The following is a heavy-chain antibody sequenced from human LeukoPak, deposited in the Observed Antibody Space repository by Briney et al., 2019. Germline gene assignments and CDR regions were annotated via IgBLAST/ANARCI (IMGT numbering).Heavy chain of an antibody. V-gene: IGHV4-4*09. CDR3: ARLTSGSYLDY. Sequence: PSETLSLTCTVPGGSISSYYWSWIRQPPGKGLEWIGYIYTSGSTNYNPSLKSRVTISVDTSKNQFSLKLSSVTAADTAVYYCARLTSGSYLDYWGQGTLVTVSS. J-gene: IGHJ4*02. CDR2: IYTSGST. D-gene: IGHD1-26*01. CDR1: GGSISSYY.